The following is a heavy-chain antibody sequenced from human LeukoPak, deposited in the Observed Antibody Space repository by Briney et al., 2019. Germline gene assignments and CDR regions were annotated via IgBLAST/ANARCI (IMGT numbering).Heavy chain of an antibody. Sequence: SETLSLTCTVSGGSISSSSYYWGWIRRPPGKGLEWIGSIYYSGSTYYNPSLKSRVTISVDTSKNQFSLKLSSVTAADTAVYYCARPYGSGSYFDYWGQGTLVTVSS. CDR3: ARPYGSGSYFDY. CDR1: GGSISSSSYY. D-gene: IGHD3-10*01. CDR2: IYYSGST. J-gene: IGHJ4*02. V-gene: IGHV4-39*07.